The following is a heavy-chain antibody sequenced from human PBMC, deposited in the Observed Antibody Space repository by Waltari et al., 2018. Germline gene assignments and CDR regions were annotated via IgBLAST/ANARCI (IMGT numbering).Heavy chain of an antibody. CDR1: GFTFSDYW. V-gene: IGHV3-7*01. CDR3: TRDVGCSSSSCYSYYDY. CDR2: SKEDGSEK. J-gene: IGHJ4*02. Sequence: EVQLVQSGGGLVQPGGSLRLSCAASGFTFSDYWMTWVRQAPGKGLEWVDNSKEDGSEKYYVDSVKGRFTISRDNAKNSLFLQMNSLRAEDTAVYYCTRDVGCSSSSCYSYYDYWGQGTLVTVSS. D-gene: IGHD2-2*01.